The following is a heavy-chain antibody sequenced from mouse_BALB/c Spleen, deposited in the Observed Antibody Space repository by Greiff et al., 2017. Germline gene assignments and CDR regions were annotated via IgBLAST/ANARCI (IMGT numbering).Heavy chain of an antibody. CDR2: INPGSGGT. V-gene: IGHV1-54*01. CDR3: ARGGGGYFDY. D-gene: IGHD1-1*02. CDR1: GYAFTNYL. J-gene: IGHJ2*01. Sequence: QVQLKQSGAELVRPGTSVKVSCKASGYAFTNYLIEWVKQRPGQGLEWIGVINPGSGGTNYNEKFKGKATLTADKSSSTAYMQLSSLTSDDSAVYFCARGGGGYFDYWGQGTTLTVSS.